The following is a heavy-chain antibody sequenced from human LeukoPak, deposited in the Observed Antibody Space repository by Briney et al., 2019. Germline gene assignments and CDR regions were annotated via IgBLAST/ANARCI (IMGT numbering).Heavy chain of an antibody. CDR1: GGSISSGGYY. J-gene: IGHJ4*02. Sequence: SQTLSLTCTVSGGSISSGGYYWSWIRQHPGKGLEWIGYIYYSGSTYYNPSLKSRVTISVDTSKNQFSLKLSSVTAADTAVYYCARGGGYYDSSGLPGYWGQGTLVTVSS. D-gene: IGHD3-22*01. CDR2: IYYSGST. V-gene: IGHV4-31*03. CDR3: ARGGGYYDSSGLPGY.